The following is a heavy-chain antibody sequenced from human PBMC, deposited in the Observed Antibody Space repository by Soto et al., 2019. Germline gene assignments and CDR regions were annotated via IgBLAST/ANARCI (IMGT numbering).Heavy chain of an antibody. CDR3: AIPESYYDILTGYRELYYYYGMDV. J-gene: IGHJ6*02. CDR1: GYTFTSYD. D-gene: IGHD3-9*01. CDR2: MNPNSGNT. V-gene: IGHV1-8*01. Sequence: QVQLVQSGAEVKKPGASVKVSCKASGYTFTSYDINWVRQATGQGLEWMGWMNPNSGNTGYAQKFQGRVTMTRNTSISTAYMEPSSLRSEDTAVYYCAIPESYYDILTGYRELYYYYGMDVWGQGTTVTVSS.